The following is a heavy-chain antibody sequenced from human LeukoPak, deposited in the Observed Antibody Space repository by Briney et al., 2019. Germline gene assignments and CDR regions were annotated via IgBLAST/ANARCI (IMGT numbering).Heavy chain of an antibody. D-gene: IGHD1-26*01. V-gene: IGHV3-21*01. Sequence: GGSLRLSCAASGFTFSSYSMNWVRQAPGKGLEWVSSISSSSSYIYYADSVKGRFTISRDNSKNSLYLQMNSLRAEDTAVYYCARDGPIVRFDPWGQGTLVTVSS. J-gene: IGHJ5*02. CDR3: ARDGPIVRFDP. CDR1: GFTFSSYS. CDR2: ISSSSSYI.